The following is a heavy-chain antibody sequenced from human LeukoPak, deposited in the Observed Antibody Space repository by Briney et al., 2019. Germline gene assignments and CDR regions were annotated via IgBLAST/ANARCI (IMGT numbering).Heavy chain of an antibody. CDR2: IYYSGTT. V-gene: IGHV4-39*07. J-gene: IGHJ3*02. CDR3: ARDDIVATINDAFDI. CDR1: GGSIISSSYY. D-gene: IGHD5-12*01. Sequence: SETLSLTCTVSGGSIISSSYYWGWVRQPPGKGLEWIGSIYYSGTTYYNPSLESRVTLSIDTSKNQFSLKLSSVTAADTAVYYCARDDIVATINDAFDIWGQGTMVAVSS.